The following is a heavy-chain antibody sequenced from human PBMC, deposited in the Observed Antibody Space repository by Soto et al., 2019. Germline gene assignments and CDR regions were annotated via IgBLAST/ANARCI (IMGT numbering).Heavy chain of an antibody. J-gene: IGHJ6*02. CDR3: AKALQYSSSRDYFYCGMDV. D-gene: IGHD6-6*01. CDR1: GFTFSNYS. V-gene: IGHV3-23*01. CDR2: MNSGGRT. Sequence: EVQLLESGGGLVQPGGSLRLSCAASGFTFSNYSMSWVRQAPGKGLEWVSGMNSGGRTYYADSVKGRFTISRDTSKNTLYLQMNSLRADDTAVFYCAKALQYSSSRDYFYCGMDVWGQGTTVTVSS.